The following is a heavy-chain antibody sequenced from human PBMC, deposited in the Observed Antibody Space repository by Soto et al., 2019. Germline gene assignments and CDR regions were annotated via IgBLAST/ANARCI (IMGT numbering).Heavy chain of an antibody. J-gene: IGHJ6*02. Sequence: PSETLSLTCVVSGGSVTSYHWSWIRQFPGKGLEWIAYTAYTGNTNYNPSLKSRVTISIDTTKNQLSLKLTSMTAADTAVYYCAKYNCDAGTCYSFMGWYHYAMDVWGQGTTVTVSS. CDR2: TAYTGNT. CDR3: AKYNCDAGTCYSFMGWYHYAMDV. V-gene: IGHV4-59*02. D-gene: IGHD2-15*01. CDR1: GGSVTSYH.